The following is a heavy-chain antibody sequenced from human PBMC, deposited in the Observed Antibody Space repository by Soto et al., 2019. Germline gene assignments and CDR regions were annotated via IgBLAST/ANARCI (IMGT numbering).Heavy chain of an antibody. V-gene: IGHV3-21*01. CDR2: ISSSSSYI. D-gene: IGHD5-18*01. Sequence: EVQLVESGGGLVKPGGSLRLSCAASGFTFSSYSMNLVRQAPGKGMEWGSSISSSSSYIYYADSVKGRFTSSRDNAKNSLYLQMNSLRAEDTAVYYCATDQPGYSYGYGLGYWGQGTLVTCSS. CDR3: ATDQPGYSYGYGLGY. CDR1: GFTFSSYS. J-gene: IGHJ4*02.